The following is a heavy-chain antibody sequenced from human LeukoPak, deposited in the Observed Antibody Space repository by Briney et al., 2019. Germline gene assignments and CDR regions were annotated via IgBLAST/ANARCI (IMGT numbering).Heavy chain of an antibody. J-gene: IGHJ6*02. V-gene: IGHV3-21*01. CDR2: ISSSSSYI. D-gene: IGHD4-17*01. CDR1: GFKFNSFG. CDR3: ARYMTTVTTGYYYYGMDV. Sequence: PGGSLRLSCAASGFKFNSFGMHWVRQAPGKGLEWVSSISSSSSYIYYADSVKGRFTISRDNAKNSLYLQMNSLRAEDTAVYYCARYMTTVTTGYYYYGMDVWGQGTTVTVSS.